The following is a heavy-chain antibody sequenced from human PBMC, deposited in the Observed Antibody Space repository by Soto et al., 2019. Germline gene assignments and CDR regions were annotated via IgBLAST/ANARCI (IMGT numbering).Heavy chain of an antibody. Sequence: GESLKISCAASGFTFRDYYMSWIRQAPGKGLEWISYISGSSRNTIYADSVLGRFTISRDNGKNSLYLQMNSLSAEDTAVYYCTREDSSGFPAADYWGQGTQVTVSS. J-gene: IGHJ4*02. D-gene: IGHD3-22*01. V-gene: IGHV3-11*06. CDR2: ISGSSRNT. CDR1: GFTFRDYY. CDR3: TREDSSGFPAADY.